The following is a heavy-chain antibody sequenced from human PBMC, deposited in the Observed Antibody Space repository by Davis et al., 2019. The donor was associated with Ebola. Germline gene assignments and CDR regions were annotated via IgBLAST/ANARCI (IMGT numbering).Heavy chain of an antibody. J-gene: IGHJ4*02. CDR2: ISSSSSYI. Sequence: GESLKISCAASGFTFSSYSMNWVRQAPGKGLEWVSSISSSSSYIYYADSVKGRFTISRDNAKNSLYLQMNSLRAEDTAVYYCARDQIGSSGYYYHYWGQGTLVTVSS. CDR3: ARDQIGSSGYYYHY. V-gene: IGHV3-21*04. CDR1: GFTFSSYS. D-gene: IGHD3-22*01.